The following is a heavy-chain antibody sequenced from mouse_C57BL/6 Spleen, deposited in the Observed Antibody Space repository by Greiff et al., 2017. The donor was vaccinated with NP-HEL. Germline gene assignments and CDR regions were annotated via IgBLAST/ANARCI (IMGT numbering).Heavy chain of an antibody. CDR3: ASIYYGTLYYYAMDY. CDR2: IWTGGGT. V-gene: IGHV2-9-1*01. Sequence: VKLMESGPGLVAPSQSLSITCTVSGFSLTSYAISWVRQPPGKGLEWLGVIWTGGGTNYNSALKSRLSISKDNSKSQVFLKMNSLQTDDTARYYCASIYYGTLYYYAMDYWGQGTSVTVSS. J-gene: IGHJ4*01. D-gene: IGHD2-1*01. CDR1: GFSLTSYA.